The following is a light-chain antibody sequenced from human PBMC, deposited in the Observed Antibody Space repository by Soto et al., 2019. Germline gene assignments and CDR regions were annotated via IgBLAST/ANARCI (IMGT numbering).Light chain of an antibody. CDR2: DVN. Sequence: QSVLDQPASVSGSAGQSITISCTGTSSDIGDYNYVSWYQQRPEKAPEFMIYDVNNRPPGVSNRFSGSKSGNTASLTISGLQAEDEADYYCSSYTSSITYVFGTGTKVTVL. CDR3: SSYTSSITYV. CDR1: SSDIGDYNY. V-gene: IGLV2-14*01. J-gene: IGLJ1*01.